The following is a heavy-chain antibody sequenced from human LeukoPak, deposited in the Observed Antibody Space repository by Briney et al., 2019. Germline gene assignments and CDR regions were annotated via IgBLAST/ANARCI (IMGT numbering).Heavy chain of an antibody. V-gene: IGHV4-59*01. Sequence: PSQTLSLTCTVSGGSISSYCWSWIRQPPGKGLEWIGYIYYSGSTNYNPSLKSRVTISVDTSKNQFSLKLSSVTAADTAVYYCARLDITMVRGVINGYYGMDVWGQGTTVTVSS. J-gene: IGHJ6*02. D-gene: IGHD3-10*01. CDR3: ARLDITMVRGVINGYYGMDV. CDR1: GGSISSYC. CDR2: IYYSGST.